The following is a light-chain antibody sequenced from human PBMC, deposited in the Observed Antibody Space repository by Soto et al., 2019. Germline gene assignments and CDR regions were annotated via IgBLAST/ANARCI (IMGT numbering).Light chain of an antibody. CDR1: SSDVGYYNY. Sequence: QSALTQPASVSGSPGQSITISCTGTSSDVGYYNYVSWYQQNPGKAPKLMIYDVSNRPSGVSNRFSGSKSGNTASLTISGLQAEDEDDYYCSSYTSSSTLVFGGGTKLTVL. V-gene: IGLV2-14*01. CDR2: DVS. CDR3: SSYTSSSTLV. J-gene: IGLJ2*01.